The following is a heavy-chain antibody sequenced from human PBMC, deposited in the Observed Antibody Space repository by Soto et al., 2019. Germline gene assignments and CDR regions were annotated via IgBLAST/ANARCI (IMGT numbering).Heavy chain of an antibody. CDR2: ISSDGTTI. D-gene: IGHD2-21*01. CDR3: VRVGIVDRRY. CDR1: GLTFSKFE. J-gene: IGHJ4*02. V-gene: IGHV3-48*03. Sequence: GGSLRLSCEVSGLTFSKFEMTWVRQAPGKGLEWVSSISSDGTTIYYADSVKGRFTISRDNDKNLLYLQMNSLKGEDTATYYCVRVGIVDRRYWGQGTPVTVSA.